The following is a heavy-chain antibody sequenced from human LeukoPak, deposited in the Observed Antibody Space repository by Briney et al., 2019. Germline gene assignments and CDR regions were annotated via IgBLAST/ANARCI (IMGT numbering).Heavy chain of an antibody. J-gene: IGHJ4*02. V-gene: IGHV4-39*07. Sequence: SETLSLTCTVSGGSTSSSSYYWGWIRQPPGKGLEWIGSIYYSGSTYYNPSLKSRVTISVDTSKNRVSLKMNSVTAADTAVYYCARHRASYFDLWGQGTLVTVSS. CDR3: ARHRASYFDL. CDR1: GGSTSSSSYY. CDR2: IYYSGST.